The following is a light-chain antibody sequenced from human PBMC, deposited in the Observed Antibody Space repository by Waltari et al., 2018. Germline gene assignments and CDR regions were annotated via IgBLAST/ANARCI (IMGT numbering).Light chain of an antibody. Sequence: QSVLTQPPSVSAAPGQKVTISCPGSSSTIGNNYVSWYQQLPKTAPKVLIYDNDQRPSGIPDRFSGSKSGTSATLGITGLQTGDEAVYFCETWDGSVSAVLFGGGTKLTVL. CDR2: DND. CDR3: ETWDGSVSAVL. V-gene: IGLV1-51*01. J-gene: IGLJ2*01. CDR1: SSTIGNNY.